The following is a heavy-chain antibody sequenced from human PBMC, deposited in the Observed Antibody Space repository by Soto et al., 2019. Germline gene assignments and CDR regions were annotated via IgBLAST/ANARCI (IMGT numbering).Heavy chain of an antibody. Sequence: PGGSLRLSCAASGFTFSSYGMHWVRQAPGKGLEWVAVIWYDGSNKYYADSVKGRFTISRDNSKNTLCLQMNSLRAEDTAVYYCARDDAAHSSSLFDYWGQGTLVTVSS. CDR3: ARDDAAHSSSLFDY. D-gene: IGHD6-13*01. V-gene: IGHV3-33*01. CDR1: GFTFSSYG. J-gene: IGHJ4*02. CDR2: IWYDGSNK.